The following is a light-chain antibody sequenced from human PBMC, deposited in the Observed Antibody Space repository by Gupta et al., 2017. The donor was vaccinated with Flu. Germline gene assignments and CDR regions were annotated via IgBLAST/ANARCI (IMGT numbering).Light chain of an antibody. CDR1: QSLLHSNGYNY. J-gene: IGKJ1*01. Sequence: DIVMTQSPLSLPVTPGAPASISCRSSQSLLHSNGYNYLDWYLQKPGQSPQLLIYLGSNRASGVPDRFSGSGSGTDFTLKISRVEDEDVGVYYCLQALQIRTFGQGTKVEIK. V-gene: IGKV2-28*01. CDR3: LQALQIRT. CDR2: LGS.